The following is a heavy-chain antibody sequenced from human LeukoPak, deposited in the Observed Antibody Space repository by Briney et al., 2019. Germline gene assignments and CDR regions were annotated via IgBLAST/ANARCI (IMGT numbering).Heavy chain of an antibody. V-gene: IGHV3-30*02. J-gene: IGHJ3*02. D-gene: IGHD5-12*01. CDR2: IRYDGSNK. CDR1: EFTFSTYG. CDR3: AREVMGSGYGSGVDAFDI. Sequence: PGGSLRLSCAASEFTFSTYGMHWVRQAPGKGLEWVAFIRYDGSNKYYADSVKGRFTISRDNSKNTLYLQMNSLRAEDTAVYYCAREVMGSGYGSGVDAFDIWGQGTMVTVSS.